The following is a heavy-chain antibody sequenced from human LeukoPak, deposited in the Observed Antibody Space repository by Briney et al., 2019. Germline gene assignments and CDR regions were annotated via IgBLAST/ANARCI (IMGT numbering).Heavy chain of an antibody. D-gene: IGHD6-13*01. V-gene: IGHV3-23*01. CDR1: GFTFDDYA. CDR3: AKAYTRSWYAAFDI. J-gene: IGHJ3*02. CDR2: ITDSGGAT. Sequence: GGSLRLSCAASGFTFDDYAMHWVRQAPGKGLEWVSAITDSGGATYYADSVKGRFTISRDNSKNTLYLQMNSLRGDDTAIYYCAKAYTRSWYAAFDIWGQGTMVTISS.